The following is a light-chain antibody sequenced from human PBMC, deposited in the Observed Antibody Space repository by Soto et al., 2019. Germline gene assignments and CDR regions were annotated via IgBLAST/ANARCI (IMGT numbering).Light chain of an antibody. V-gene: IGKV1-39*01. CDR1: HTITRY. CDR3: QQSFSFPVT. J-gene: IGKJ2*01. Sequence: DIQMTQSPSSLSASVGDRVTITCRANHTITRYLNWYQQKPGTAPKLLIYAASSLQEGVPSRFRGSGSGTDFTLTISNLQPEDFAAYSCQQSFSFPVTFGQGTKLEIK. CDR2: AAS.